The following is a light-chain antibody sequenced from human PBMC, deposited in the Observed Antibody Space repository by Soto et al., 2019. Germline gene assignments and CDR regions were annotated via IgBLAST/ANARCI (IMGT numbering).Light chain of an antibody. CDR1: SSNIGRNT. CDR2: TND. CDR3: ASWDDSLNGYV. V-gene: IGLV1-44*01. Sequence: QSVLTQTPSASESPGQRVTISCSGSSSNIGRNTVSWYQQLAGTAPKLLIYTNDQRPSGVPDRFSGSKSGTSASLAISGLQSEDEADYYCASWDDSLNGYVFGTGTKLTVL. J-gene: IGLJ1*01.